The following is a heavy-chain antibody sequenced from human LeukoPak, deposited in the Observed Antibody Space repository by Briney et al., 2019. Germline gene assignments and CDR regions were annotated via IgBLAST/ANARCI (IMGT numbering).Heavy chain of an antibody. D-gene: IGHD3-10*01. V-gene: IGHV3-73*01. CDR2: IRSKANSYAT. Sequence: GGSLRLSCAASGFTFSGSAMHWVRQASGKGLEWVGRIRSKANSYATAYAASVKGRFTISRDDSKNTAYPQMSSLKTEDTAVYYCARDREVRESRYNYYYYMDVWGKGTTVTVSS. CDR1: GFTFSGSA. J-gene: IGHJ6*03. CDR3: ARDREVRESRYNYYYYMDV.